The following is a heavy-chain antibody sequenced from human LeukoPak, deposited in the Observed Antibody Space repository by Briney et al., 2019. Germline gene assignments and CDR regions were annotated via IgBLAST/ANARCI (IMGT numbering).Heavy chain of an antibody. J-gene: IGHJ6*02. CDR3: ARGTVMVYARYYYYGMDV. D-gene: IGHD5/OR15-5a*01. CDR1: GGTFSSSA. CDR2: IIPIFGTA. V-gene: IGHV1-69*13. Sequence: ASVKVSCKASGGTFSSSAISWVRQAPGQGLEWMGGIIPIFGTANYVQKFQGRVTITADESTSTAYMELSSLRSEDTAVYYCARGTVMVYARYYYYGMDVWGQGTTVTVSS.